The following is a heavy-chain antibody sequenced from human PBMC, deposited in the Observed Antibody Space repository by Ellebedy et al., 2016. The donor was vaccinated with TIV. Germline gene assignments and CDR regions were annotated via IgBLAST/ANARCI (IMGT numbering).Heavy chain of an antibody. D-gene: IGHD7-27*01. J-gene: IGHJ4*02. CDR3: VRDGNYWGMWSY. Sequence: PGGSLRLSCATSGFTFNNFGMHWVRQAPGKGLEWVALMAHDGSKEHYADSVNGRFTASRDDSKNTLFLQMNSLRPEDTAVYYGVRDGNYWGMWSYWGQGTLVTVSS. CDR2: MAHDGSKE. V-gene: IGHV3-30*03. CDR1: GFTFNNFG.